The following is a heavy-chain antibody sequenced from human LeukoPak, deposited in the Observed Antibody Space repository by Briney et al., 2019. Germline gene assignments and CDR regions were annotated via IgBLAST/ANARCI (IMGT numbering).Heavy chain of an antibody. Sequence: GASVEVSCKASGYTFTGYYMHWVRQAPGQGLEWMGWINPNSGGTNYAQKFQGRVTMTRDTAISTAYMELSRLRSDDTAVYYCARVGGLSVYYDSSGYYVYWGQGTLVTVSS. CDR3: ARVGGLSVYYDSSGYYVY. J-gene: IGHJ4*02. D-gene: IGHD3-22*01. CDR2: INPNSGGT. CDR1: GYTFTGYY. V-gene: IGHV1-2*02.